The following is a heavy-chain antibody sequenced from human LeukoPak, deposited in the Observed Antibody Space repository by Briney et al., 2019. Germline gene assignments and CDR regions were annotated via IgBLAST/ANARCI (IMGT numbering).Heavy chain of an antibody. D-gene: IGHD1-26*01. J-gene: IGHJ6*02. CDR3: ARWVNSGSYKMYYGLDV. CDR2: ISSSGSSI. CDR1: GFTFSDYY. V-gene: IGHV3-11*04. Sequence: GGSLRLSCAASGFTFSDYYMSWIRQAPGKGLEWISYISSSGSSIFYADSVKGRFTISRDNAKNSLYLQMNSLRVEDTAIYYCARWVNSGSYKMYYGLDVWGPGTTVTVSS.